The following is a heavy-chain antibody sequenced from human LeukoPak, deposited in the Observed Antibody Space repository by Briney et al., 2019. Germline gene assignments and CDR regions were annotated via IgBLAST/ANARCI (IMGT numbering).Heavy chain of an antibody. CDR1: GFTFINYE. CDR2: ISRSGSTI. D-gene: IGHD3-22*01. J-gene: IGHJ4*02. CDR3: ARDFDNYYDTRTYDH. Sequence: GGSLRLSCAASGFTFINYEVNWVRQAPGQGLEWVSYISRSGSTIYYADSVKGRFTISRANAQNSLYLQMNSLRAEDTAVYYCARDFDNYYDTRTYDHWGQGTLVTVSS. V-gene: IGHV3-48*03.